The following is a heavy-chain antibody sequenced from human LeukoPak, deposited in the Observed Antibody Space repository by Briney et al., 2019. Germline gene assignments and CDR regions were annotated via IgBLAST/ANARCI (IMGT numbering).Heavy chain of an antibody. Sequence: PSETLSLTCAVYGGSFSGYYWSWIRQPPGKGLEWIGEINHSGSTNYNPSLKSRVTISVDTSKNQFSLKLSSVTAADTAVYYCARSGVYCSSTSCYANDHYYYYYYMDVWGKGTTVTISS. J-gene: IGHJ6*03. CDR1: GGSFSGYY. V-gene: IGHV4-34*01. CDR2: INHSGST. D-gene: IGHD2-2*01. CDR3: ARSGVYCSSTSCYANDHYYYYYYMDV.